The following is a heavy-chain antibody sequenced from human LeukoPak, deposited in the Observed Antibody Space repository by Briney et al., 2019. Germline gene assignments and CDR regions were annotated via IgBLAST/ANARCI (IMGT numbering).Heavy chain of an antibody. CDR2: IHTSGST. CDR1: GVSISSGSYY. Sequence: SETLSLTCTVSGVSISSGSYYWSWIRQPAGKGPEWIGRIHTSGSTSYNPSLKSRVTMSLDTSKNQFSLKLSSVTAADTAIYYCARGNDRYTNLFDYWGLGTLVTVSS. J-gene: IGHJ4*01. V-gene: IGHV4-61*02. D-gene: IGHD1-1*01. CDR3: ARGNDRYTNLFDY.